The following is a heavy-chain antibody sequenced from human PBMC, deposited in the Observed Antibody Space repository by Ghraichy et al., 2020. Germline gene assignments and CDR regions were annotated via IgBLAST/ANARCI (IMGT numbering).Heavy chain of an antibody. J-gene: IGHJ4*02. CDR1: GLTFSNYG. Sequence: GESLNISCAASGLTFSNYGMHWVRQAPGKGLEWVAFIPYDGNKKYYAESVKGRITISRDNSKNTLYLQMNSLRTEDTAVYYCVKDGGGSTPDDYWGQGTLVTVSS. CDR3: VKDGGGSTPDDY. D-gene: IGHD3-16*01. CDR2: IPYDGNKK. V-gene: IGHV3-30*02.